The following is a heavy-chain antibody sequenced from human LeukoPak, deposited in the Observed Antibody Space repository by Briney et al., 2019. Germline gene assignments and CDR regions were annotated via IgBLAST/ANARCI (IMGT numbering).Heavy chain of an antibody. CDR3: AKVPYIIAVAGADAFDI. CDR1: GFTFSSYA. CDR2: ISGSGGST. Sequence: GGSLRLSCAASGFTFSSYAMCWVRQAPGKGLEWVSAISGSGGSTYYADSVKGRFTISRDNSKNTLYLQMNSLRAEDTAVYYCAKVPYIIAVAGADAFDIWGQGTMVTVSS. D-gene: IGHD6-19*01. J-gene: IGHJ3*02. V-gene: IGHV3-23*01.